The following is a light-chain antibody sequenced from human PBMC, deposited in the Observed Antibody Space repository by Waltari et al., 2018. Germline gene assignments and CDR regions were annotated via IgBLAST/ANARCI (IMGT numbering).Light chain of an antibody. CDR2: YVS. V-gene: IGLV2-14*03. CDR1: SSDVGGYHY. CDR3: SSYTSSSTYVV. J-gene: IGLJ2*01. Sequence: QSALTQPASVSGSPGQSITISCTGTSSDVGGYHYVSWYQQHPGKAPKLMIYYVSNRPSGVFKRFSGSKSGNTASLSISGLQAEDEADYYCSSYTSSSTYVVFGGGTKLTVL.